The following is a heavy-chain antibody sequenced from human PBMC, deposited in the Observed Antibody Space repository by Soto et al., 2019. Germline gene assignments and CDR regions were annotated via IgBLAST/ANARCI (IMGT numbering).Heavy chain of an antibody. Sequence: ASVKVSCKASGYTFTGYYMHWVRQAPGQGLEWMGWINPNSGGTNYAQKFQGWVTMTRDTSISTAYMELSRLRSEDTAVYYCARSLDVGALYYGMDVWGQGTSVTVSS. CDR2: INPNSGGT. V-gene: IGHV1-2*04. CDR3: ARSLDVGALYYGMDV. CDR1: GYTFTGYY. J-gene: IGHJ6*02. D-gene: IGHD1-26*01.